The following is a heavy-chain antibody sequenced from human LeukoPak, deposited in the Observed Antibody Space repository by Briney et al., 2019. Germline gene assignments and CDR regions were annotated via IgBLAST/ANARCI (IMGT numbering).Heavy chain of an antibody. J-gene: IGHJ4*02. CDR3: ARTSYEQMPHFDY. CDR2: INPSGGDT. D-gene: IGHD3-16*01. Sequence: ASVKVSCKSSGGTFTNNYAISWVRQAPGQGLEWMGIINPSGGDTTYAQKFQGRLSMTRDMSTSTVYMELSSLRSEDTAVYYCARTSYEQMPHFDYWGQGTLVTVSS. V-gene: IGHV1-46*01. CDR1: GGTFTNNY.